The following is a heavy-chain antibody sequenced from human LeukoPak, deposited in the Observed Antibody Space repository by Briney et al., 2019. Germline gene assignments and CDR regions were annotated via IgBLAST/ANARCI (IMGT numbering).Heavy chain of an antibody. Sequence: SETLSLTCAVYGGSFSGYYWSWIRQPPGKGLEWIGEINHSGSTNYNPSHKSRVTISVDTSKNQFSLKLSSVTAADTAVYYCARVGAAAGKKRFDPWGQGTLVTVSS. CDR3: ARVGAAAGKKRFDP. D-gene: IGHD6-13*01. J-gene: IGHJ5*02. CDR2: INHSGST. V-gene: IGHV4-34*01. CDR1: GGSFSGYY.